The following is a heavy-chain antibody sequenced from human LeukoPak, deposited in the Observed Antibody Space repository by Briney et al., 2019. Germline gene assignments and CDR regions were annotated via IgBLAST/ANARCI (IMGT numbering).Heavy chain of an antibody. D-gene: IGHD3-22*01. Sequence: ASVKVSWKASEYTFTGYYMHWVRQAPGQGLEWMGWINPNSGGTNYAQKFQGRVTMTRDTSISTAYMELSRLRSDDTAVYYCARELYYYDSSGYLVYGGQGTLVTVSS. CDR2: INPNSGGT. V-gene: IGHV1-2*02. CDR3: ARELYYYDSSGYLVY. CDR1: EYTFTGYY. J-gene: IGHJ4*02.